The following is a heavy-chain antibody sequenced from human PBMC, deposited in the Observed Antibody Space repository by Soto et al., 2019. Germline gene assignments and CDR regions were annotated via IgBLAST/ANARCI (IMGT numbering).Heavy chain of an antibody. V-gene: IGHV3-33*01. D-gene: IGHD6-6*01. CDR2: IWYDGSNK. CDR1: GFTFSSYG. J-gene: IGHJ6*02. CDR3: ARDPPSIAASYYYGMDV. Sequence: PGGSLRLSCAASGFTFSSYGMHWVRQAPGKGLEWVAVIWYDGSNKFYADSVKGRFTISRDNSKNTLYLQMNSLRAEDTAVYYCARDPPSIAASYYYGMDVWGQGTTVTVSS.